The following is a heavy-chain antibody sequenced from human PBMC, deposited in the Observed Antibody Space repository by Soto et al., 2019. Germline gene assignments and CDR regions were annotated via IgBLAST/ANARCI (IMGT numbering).Heavy chain of an antibody. Sequence: GGSLRLSCAASGFTFSSYGMHWVRQAPGKGLEWVAVISYDGSNKYYADSVKGRFTISRDNSKNTLYLQMNSLRAEDTAVYYCAKVLGPGVVVAATPGYYYYMDVWGKGTTVTVSS. V-gene: IGHV3-30*18. CDR3: AKVLGPGVVVAATPGYYYYMDV. CDR2: ISYDGSNK. D-gene: IGHD2-15*01. CDR1: GFTFSSYG. J-gene: IGHJ6*03.